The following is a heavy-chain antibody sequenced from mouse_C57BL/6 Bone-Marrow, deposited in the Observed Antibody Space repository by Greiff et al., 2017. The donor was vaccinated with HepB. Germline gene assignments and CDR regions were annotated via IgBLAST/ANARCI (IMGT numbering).Heavy chain of an antibody. Sequence: QVQLKQSGAELVRPGASVTLSCKASGYTFTDYEMHWVKQTPVHGLEWIGAIDPETGGTAYNQKFKGKAILTADKSSSTAYMELRSLTSEDSAVYYCTRGGLTTAVAPFYWGQGTTLTVSS. J-gene: IGHJ2*01. CDR2: IDPETGGT. V-gene: IGHV1-15*01. D-gene: IGHD1-1*01. CDR3: TRGGLTTAVAPFY. CDR1: GYTFTDYE.